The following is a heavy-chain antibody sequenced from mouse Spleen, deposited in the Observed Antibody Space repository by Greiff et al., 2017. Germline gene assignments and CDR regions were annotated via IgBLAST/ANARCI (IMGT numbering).Heavy chain of an antibody. CDR1: GYTFTDYY. CDR2: INPNNGGT. CDR3: ARNLYYYGSSSFDY. J-gene: IGHJ2*01. Sequence: VQLQQSGPELVKPGASVKISCKASGYTFTDYYMNWVKQSHGKSLEWIGDINPNNGGTSYNQKFKGKATLTVDKSSSTAYMELRSLTSEDSAVYYCARNLYYYGSSSFDYWGQGTTLTVSS. V-gene: IGHV1-26*01. D-gene: IGHD1-1*01.